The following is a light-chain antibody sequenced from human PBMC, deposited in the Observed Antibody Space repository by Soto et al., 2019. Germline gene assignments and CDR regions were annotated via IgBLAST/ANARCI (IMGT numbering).Light chain of an antibody. CDR1: QSISSW. CDR2: KAS. V-gene: IGKV1-5*03. CDR3: QQYSSYPLT. Sequence: DIPMTQSPSTLSASVGDRVTITCRASQSISSWLAWYQRKPGKAPNLLIYKASTLESGVPSRFSGSGSGTEFTLTINSLQPDDFASYYCQQYSSYPLTFGGGTKVEIK. J-gene: IGKJ4*01.